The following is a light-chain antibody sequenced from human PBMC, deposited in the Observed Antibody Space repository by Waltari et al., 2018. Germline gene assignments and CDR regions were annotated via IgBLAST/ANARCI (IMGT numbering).Light chain of an antibody. CDR2: EVT. CDR3: CSFAAGDAYV. CDR1: SSDVCGYNY. V-gene: IGLV2-11*01. Sequence: QSALTQPRSVSGSPGQSVPIPCTGTSSDVCGYNYVSWYQQHPGKAPKLMIYEVTERPSGVPDRFSGSKSGNTASLTVSGLQAEDEADYYCCSFAAGDAYVFGTGTKVTVL. J-gene: IGLJ1*01.